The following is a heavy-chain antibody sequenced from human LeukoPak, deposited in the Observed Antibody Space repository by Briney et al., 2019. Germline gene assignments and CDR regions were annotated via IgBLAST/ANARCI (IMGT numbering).Heavy chain of an antibody. D-gene: IGHD6-13*01. V-gene: IGHV1-8*03. CDR2: MNPNSGNT. Sequence: ASVKVSCKASGYTFTSYDINWVRQATGQGLEWMGWMNPNSGNTGYTQKFQGRVTITRNTFISTAYLELSSLTSEDTAVYYCARLYLPYTSAWYGSAFDIWGQGTMVTVSS. CDR3: ARLYLPYTSAWYGSAFDI. CDR1: GYTFTSYD. J-gene: IGHJ3*02.